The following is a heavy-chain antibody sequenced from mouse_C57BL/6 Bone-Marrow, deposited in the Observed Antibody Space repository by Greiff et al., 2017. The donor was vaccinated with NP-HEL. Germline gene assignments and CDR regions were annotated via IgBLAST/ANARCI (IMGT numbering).Heavy chain of an antibody. V-gene: IGHV1-64*01. Sequence: QVQLKQPGAELVKPGASVKLSCKASGYTFTSYWMHWVKQRPGQGLEWIGMIHPNSGSTNYNEKFKSKATLTVDKSSSTAYMQLSSLTSEDSAVYYCARRGLVYYFDYWGQGTTLTVSS. CDR3: ARRGLVYYFDY. D-gene: IGHD2-4*01. CDR2: IHPNSGST. J-gene: IGHJ2*01. CDR1: GYTFTSYW.